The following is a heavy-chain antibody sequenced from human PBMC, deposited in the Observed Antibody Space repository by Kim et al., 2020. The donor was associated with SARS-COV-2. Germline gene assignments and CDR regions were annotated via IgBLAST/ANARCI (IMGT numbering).Heavy chain of an antibody. CDR3: ARHDSSAYFFEY. Sequence: YYNPSLKSRITISVDTSKNQFSLKLSSLTAADTAVYYCARHDSSAYFFEYWGQGTLVTVSS. D-gene: IGHD3-22*01. J-gene: IGHJ4*02. V-gene: IGHV4-39*01.